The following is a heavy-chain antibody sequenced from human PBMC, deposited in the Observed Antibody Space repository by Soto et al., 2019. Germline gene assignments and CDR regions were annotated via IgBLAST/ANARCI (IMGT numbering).Heavy chain of an antibody. CDR3: AKDNDLDRDGPFDY. J-gene: IGHJ4*02. Sequence: EVQLVESGGGSVQPGRSLRLSCAASGVSFDDYGMHWVRQGPGKGLGWVSGISWNSGDIYYADSVKGRFTISRDNAKRSLYLQMNSLRTEATALYYCAKDNDLDRDGPFDYWGQGILVTVSS. D-gene: IGHD2-2*03. CDR1: GVSFDDYG. V-gene: IGHV3-9*01. CDR2: ISWNSGDI.